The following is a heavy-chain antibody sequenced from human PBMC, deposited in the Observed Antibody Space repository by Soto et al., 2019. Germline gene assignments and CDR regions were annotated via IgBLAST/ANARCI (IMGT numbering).Heavy chain of an antibody. J-gene: IGHJ3*02. V-gene: IGHV4-34*01. CDR1: GGSFSGYY. CDR2: INHSGST. D-gene: IGHD3-10*01. Sequence: NPSETLSLTCAVYGGSFSGYYWSWIRQPPGKGLEWIGEINHSGSTNYNPSLKSRVTISVDTSKNQFSLKLSSVTAADTAVYYCARAGSRKRSPLPSTKPKTWCAFDIWGQGTMVTVSS. CDR3: ARAGSRKRSPLPSTKPKTWCAFDI.